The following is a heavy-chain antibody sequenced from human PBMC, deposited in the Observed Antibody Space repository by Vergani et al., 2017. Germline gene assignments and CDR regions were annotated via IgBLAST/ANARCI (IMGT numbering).Heavy chain of an antibody. J-gene: IGHJ3*02. CDR3: ARRAAAGTGAFDI. D-gene: IGHD6-13*01. CDR1: GFTFSSYS. Sequence: EVQLVESGGGIVKPGGSLRLSCAASGFTFSSYSMNWVRQAPGKGLEWVSSISSSSSYIYYADSVKGRFTISRDNAKNSLYLQMSSLRAEDTAVYYCARRAAAGTGAFDIWGQGTMVTVSS. CDR2: ISSSSSYI. V-gene: IGHV3-21*01.